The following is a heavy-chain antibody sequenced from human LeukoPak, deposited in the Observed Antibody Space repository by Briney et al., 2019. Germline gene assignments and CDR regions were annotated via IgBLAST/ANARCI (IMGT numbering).Heavy chain of an antibody. J-gene: IGHJ6*02. V-gene: IGHV3-23*01. CDR2: ISSGGAST. D-gene: IGHD2-2*01. CDR1: GFTFSSYA. CDR3: ARSSTSYYGMDV. Sequence: GGSLRLSCAASGFTFSSYAMSWVRQAPGKGLEWVSAISSGGASTSYYADSVKGRFTISRDNSKNTLYLQMNSLRAEDTAVYYCARSSTSYYGMDVWGQGTTVTVSS.